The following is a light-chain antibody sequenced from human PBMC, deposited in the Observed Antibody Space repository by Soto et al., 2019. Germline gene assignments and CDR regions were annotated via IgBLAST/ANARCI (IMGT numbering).Light chain of an antibody. CDR3: KQRQNRPWT. CDR1: HSINNY. Sequence: EIVLTQSPATLSLSPGERATLSCRASHSINNYLAWYQQKPGQAPRLLIYDTSNRATGIPARFSGSGSGTDFTLTISSLEPEDFAVYYCKQRQNRPWTFGQGTKVEIK. V-gene: IGKV3-11*01. CDR2: DTS. J-gene: IGKJ1*01.